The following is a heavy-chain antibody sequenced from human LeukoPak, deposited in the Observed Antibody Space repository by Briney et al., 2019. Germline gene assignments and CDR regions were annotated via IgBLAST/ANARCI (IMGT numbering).Heavy chain of an antibody. Sequence: ASVKVSCKASGYTFTSYDINWVRQATGQGLEWMGWMNPNSGNTGYAQKFQDRVTMTRNTSISTAYMELSSLRSEDTAVYYCARGSSGYYRFLIDYYYYYMDVWGKGTTVTVSS. D-gene: IGHD3-22*01. V-gene: IGHV1-8*01. J-gene: IGHJ6*03. CDR3: ARGSSGYYRFLIDYYYYYMDV. CDR2: MNPNSGNT. CDR1: GYTFTSYD.